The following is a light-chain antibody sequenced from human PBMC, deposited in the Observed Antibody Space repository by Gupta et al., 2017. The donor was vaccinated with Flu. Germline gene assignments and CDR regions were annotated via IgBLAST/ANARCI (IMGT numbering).Light chain of an antibody. CDR2: QDS. CDR3: QAWDSSTVA. V-gene: IGLV3-1*01. J-gene: IGLJ2*01. CDR1: KLGNKY. Sequence: YELTQPSSVSVSPGQTASITCSGDKLGNKYVGWYQQKPGQSRALVIFQDSERPSGIPERFSATNSGNTATLTISGTQAVDEADYYCQAWDSSTVAFGGGTKVTVL.